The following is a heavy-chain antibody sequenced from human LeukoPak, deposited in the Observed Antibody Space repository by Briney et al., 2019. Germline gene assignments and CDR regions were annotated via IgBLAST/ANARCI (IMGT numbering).Heavy chain of an antibody. Sequence: GGSLRLSCAASGFTFSSYWMSWVRQAPGKGLEWVSNIKQDGSEKYYADSVKGRLTISRDNSKNSLYLQMNSLRAEDTAVYYWARDVVRGSGGDVWGKGTTVTISS. CDR3: ARDVVRGSGGDV. D-gene: IGHD3-10*01. J-gene: IGHJ6*04. CDR1: GFTFSSYW. V-gene: IGHV3-7*01. CDR2: IKQDGSEK.